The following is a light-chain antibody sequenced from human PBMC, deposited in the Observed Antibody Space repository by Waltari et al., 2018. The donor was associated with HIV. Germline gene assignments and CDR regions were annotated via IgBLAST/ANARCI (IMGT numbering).Light chain of an antibody. V-gene: IGLV9-49*01. CDR3: GADLGSGSNFVYV. CDR1: SGHSNYK. CDR2: VGTGGIVG. Sequence: QPVLTQPPSASASLRASVTLTSTLSSGHSNYKVDWYQQRPGKGPRFVMRVGTGGIVGSKGDGIPDRFSVLGSGLNRYLTIKNIQEEDESDYHCGADLGSGSNFVYVFGTGTKVTVL. J-gene: IGLJ1*01.